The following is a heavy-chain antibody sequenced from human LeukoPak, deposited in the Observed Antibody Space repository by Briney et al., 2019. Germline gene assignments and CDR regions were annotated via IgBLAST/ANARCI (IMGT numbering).Heavy chain of an antibody. J-gene: IGHJ4*02. CDR1: GFTFSNYG. D-gene: IGHD3-16*01. V-gene: IGHV3-30*02. Sequence: GGSLRLSCAASGFTFSNYGMHWVRQAPGKGLEWVAFIRYDGSNKDYTDTVKGRFTMSRDNSKNMLYLQMHSLRPGDTAVYFCAKGLSWGIDYWGQGNLVTVSS. CDR2: IRYDGSNK. CDR3: AKGLSWGIDY.